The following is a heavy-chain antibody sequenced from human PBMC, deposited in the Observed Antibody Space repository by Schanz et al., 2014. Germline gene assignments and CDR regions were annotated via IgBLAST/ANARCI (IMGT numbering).Heavy chain of an antibody. Sequence: QVQLVQSGDEVKKPGASVKVSCKASGYTFTSYGINWVRQARGQGLEWVGRFIPILDVGNYAQQFQGRVTFTADKSTSTVYMELSSLRSEDTAVYYCARDGVDAAAGGNYWGQGTLVTVSS. CDR3: ARDGVDAAAGGNY. J-gene: IGHJ4*02. D-gene: IGHD6-13*01. CDR2: FIPILDVG. V-gene: IGHV1-69*04. CDR1: GYTFTSYG.